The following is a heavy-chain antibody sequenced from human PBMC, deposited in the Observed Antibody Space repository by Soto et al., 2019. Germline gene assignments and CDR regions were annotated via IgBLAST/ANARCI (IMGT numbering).Heavy chain of an antibody. Sequence: GGSVKVCFKASGYTFTNHGFVLVRQAPGQGPEWLGWISGYNGEAVYAQKFKGRVTMTTDTSMTTTDMELRSLRPDDTAVYYCATGMASSSWYLRNWGQGTLVTVSS. D-gene: IGHD6-13*01. V-gene: IGHV1-18*01. CDR2: ISGYNGEA. J-gene: IGHJ4*02. CDR1: GYTFTNHG. CDR3: ATGMASSSWYLRN.